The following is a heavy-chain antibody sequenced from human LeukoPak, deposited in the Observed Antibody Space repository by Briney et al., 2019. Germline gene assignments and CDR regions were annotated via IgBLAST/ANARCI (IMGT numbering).Heavy chain of an antibody. D-gene: IGHD2-2*01. CDR3: ARVHRYCYTTTCYLFDY. CDR1: GFTFSSYA. V-gene: IGHV3-23*01. Sequence: GGSLRLSCAASGFTFSSYAMSWVRQAPGKGVEWVSSISGSGDNAYYADSVKGRFTISRDNSKNTLYLQKNSLRAEDTAIYYCARVHRYCYTTTCYLFDYWGQGTLVTVSS. CDR2: ISGSGDNA. J-gene: IGHJ4*02.